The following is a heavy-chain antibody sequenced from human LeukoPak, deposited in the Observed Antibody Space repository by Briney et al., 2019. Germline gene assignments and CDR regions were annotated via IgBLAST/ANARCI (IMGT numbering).Heavy chain of an antibody. V-gene: IGHV4-34*01. CDR3: ARESYYDFWSGYQRLYNWFDP. D-gene: IGHD3-3*01. Sequence: PSETLSLTCAVYGGSFSGYYWSWIRQPPGKGLEWIGEINHSGSTNYNPSLKSRVTISVDTSKNQFSLKLSSVTAADTAVYYCARESYYDFWSGYQRLYNWFDPWGQGTLVTVSS. CDR1: GGSFSGYY. CDR2: INHSGST. J-gene: IGHJ5*02.